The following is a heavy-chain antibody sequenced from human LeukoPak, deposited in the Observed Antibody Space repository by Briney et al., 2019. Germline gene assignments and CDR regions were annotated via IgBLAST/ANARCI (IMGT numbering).Heavy chain of an antibody. Sequence: GGSLRLSCAASGLTVSSNYMSWVRQAPGKGLEWVPLIYSGGSTYYAESVKGRFTISRDNSKNTLYLQMNSLRAEDTAVYYCARDFSETLGVWGQGTLVTVSS. V-gene: IGHV3-53*01. CDR2: IYSGGST. J-gene: IGHJ4*02. D-gene: IGHD3-10*01. CDR1: GLTVSSNY. CDR3: ARDFSETLGV.